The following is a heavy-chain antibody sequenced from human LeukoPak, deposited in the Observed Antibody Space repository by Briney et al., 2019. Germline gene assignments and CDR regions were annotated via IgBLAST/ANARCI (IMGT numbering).Heavy chain of an antibody. CDR2: ITYDGLKT. D-gene: IGHD3/OR15-3a*01. V-gene: IGHV3-30*03. Sequence: GGSLRLSCAASGFTFSTNGMHWVRQAPGKGLEWVSLITYDGLKTSYADSVKGRFTISRDKSSNTLYLQMNSLRVEDTAVYYCARDFSWTFDFWGQGTLVTVSS. J-gene: IGHJ4*02. CDR1: GFTFSTNG. CDR3: ARDFSWTFDF.